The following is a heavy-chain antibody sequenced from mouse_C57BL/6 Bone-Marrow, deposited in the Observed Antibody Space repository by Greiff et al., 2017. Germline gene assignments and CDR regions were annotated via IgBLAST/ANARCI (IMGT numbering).Heavy chain of an antibody. V-gene: IGHV5-17*01. CDR3: ARGDYGSSFDD. Sequence: EVMLVESGGGLVKPGGSLKLSCAASGFTFSDYGMHWVRQAPEKGLEWVAYISSGGGTTYYADTVQGRFTITRDHAKNTLFQQMTRLKAEDTAMYCCARGDYGSSFDDWGQGTTLTVSS. CDR2: ISSGGGTT. D-gene: IGHD1-1*01. CDR1: GFTFSDYG. J-gene: IGHJ2*01.